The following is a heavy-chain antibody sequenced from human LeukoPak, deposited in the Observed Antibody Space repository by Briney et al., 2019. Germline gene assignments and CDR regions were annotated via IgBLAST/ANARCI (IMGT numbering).Heavy chain of an antibody. Sequence: SETLSLTCAVYGGSFSGYHWSWIRQPPGKGLEWIGEINHSGSTNYNPSLKSRVTISVDTSKNQFSLKLSSVTAADTAVYYCARGRCPDIWGQGTMVTVSS. CDR1: GGSFSGYH. CDR2: INHSGST. D-gene: IGHD4-17*01. J-gene: IGHJ3*02. CDR3: ARGRCPDI. V-gene: IGHV4-34*01.